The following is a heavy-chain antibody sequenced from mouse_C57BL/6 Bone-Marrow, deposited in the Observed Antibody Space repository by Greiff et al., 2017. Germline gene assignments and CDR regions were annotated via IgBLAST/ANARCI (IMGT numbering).Heavy chain of an antibody. CDR2: IYPGDGAT. CDR1: GYAFSSSW. D-gene: IGHD1-1*01. Sequence: QVQLQQSGPELVKPGASVKISCKASGYAFSSSWMNWVQQRPGKGLEWIGRIYPGDGATNYNGKFKGKATLTADKSSSTAYMQLSSLTSEDSAVYFCAPLDGSSYGGFAYWGQGTLVTVSA. CDR3: APLDGSSYGGFAY. J-gene: IGHJ3*01. V-gene: IGHV1-82*01.